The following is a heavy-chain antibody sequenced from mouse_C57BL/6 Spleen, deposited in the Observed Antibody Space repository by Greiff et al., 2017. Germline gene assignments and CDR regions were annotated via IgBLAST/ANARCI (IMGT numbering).Heavy chain of an antibody. CDR3: ARPFYYYGSGAFDY. CDR1: GFTFSDYG. V-gene: IGHV5-17*01. Sequence: DVHLVESGGGLVKPGGSLKLSCAASGFTFSDYGMHWVSQAPEKGLEWVAYISSGSSTIYYADTVKGRFTISRDNAKNTLFLQMTSLRSEDTAMYYCARPFYYYGSGAFDYWGQGTTLTVSS. J-gene: IGHJ2*01. D-gene: IGHD1-1*01. CDR2: ISSGSSTI.